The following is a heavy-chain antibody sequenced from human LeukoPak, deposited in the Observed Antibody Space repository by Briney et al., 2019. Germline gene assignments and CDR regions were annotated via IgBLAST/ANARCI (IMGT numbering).Heavy chain of an antibody. D-gene: IGHD1-26*01. CDR2: ISSSRSYT. CDR3: ARALGSPLDY. V-gene: IGHV3-11*06. CDR1: GFTFSDYY. Sequence: GGPLRLSCVASGFTFSDYYMSWIRQAPGKGLEWVSYISSSRSYTNYADSVKGRFTISRDSAKNSLYLQMNSLRAEDTAVYYCARALGSPLDYWGQGTLVTVSS. J-gene: IGHJ4*02.